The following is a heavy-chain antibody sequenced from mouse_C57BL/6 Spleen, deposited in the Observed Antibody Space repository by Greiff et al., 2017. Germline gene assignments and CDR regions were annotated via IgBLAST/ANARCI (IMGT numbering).Heavy chain of an antibody. CDR2: IYPSDSET. D-gene: IGHD2-2*01. J-gene: IGHJ3*01. Sequence: VQLQQPGAELVRPGSSVKLSCKASGYTFTSYWMDWVKQRPGQGLEWIGNIYPSDSETHYNQKFKDKATLTVDKSSSTASMQLSSLTSKDSAVYYCAGIGDYGYDAYWGQGTLVTVSA. V-gene: IGHV1-61*01. CDR3: AGIGDYGYDAY. CDR1: GYTFTSYW.